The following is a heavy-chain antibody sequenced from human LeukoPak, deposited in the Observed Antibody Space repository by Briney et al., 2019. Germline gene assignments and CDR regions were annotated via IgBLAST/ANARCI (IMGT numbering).Heavy chain of an antibody. CDR3: ARDASLAGDRVEY. CDR1: GFTFSSYG. D-gene: IGHD3-16*01. V-gene: IGHV3-33*01. CDR2: IWYDGSNK. Sequence: PGRSLRLSCAASGFTFSSYGMHWVRQAPGKGLEWVAVIWYDGSNKYYADSVKGRFTISRDNSKNTLYLQMISLRAEDTGVYYCARDASLAGDRVEYWGQGTLVTVSS. J-gene: IGHJ4*02.